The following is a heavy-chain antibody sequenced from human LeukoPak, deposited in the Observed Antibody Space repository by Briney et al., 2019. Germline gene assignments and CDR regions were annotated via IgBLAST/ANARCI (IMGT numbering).Heavy chain of an antibody. J-gene: IGHJ6*03. V-gene: IGHV1-69*13. CDR1: GGTFSHYS. Sequence: ASVKVSCKVSGGTFSHYSITWVRQAPGQGLEWMGGIVPIFGTTHHAQKFQGRVTITADESTSTAYMELTSLTSEDTALYSCARGLRFPFDHTPDGAYSYYMEIWGQATTVTIPS. D-gene: IGHD1-14*01. CDR3: ARGLRFPFDHTPDGAYSYYMEI. CDR2: IVPIFGTT.